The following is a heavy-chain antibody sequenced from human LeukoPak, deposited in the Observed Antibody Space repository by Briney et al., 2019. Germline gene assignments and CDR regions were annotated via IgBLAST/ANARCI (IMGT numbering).Heavy chain of an antibody. D-gene: IGHD5-12*01. CDR1: GGSISSGGYS. Sequence: PSQTLSLTCAVSGGSISSGGYSWSWIRQPPGKGLEWIGYIYHSGSTYYNPSLKSRVTISVGRSKNQFSLKLSSVTAADTAVYYCARVVLRGEWLWFDYWGQGTLVTVSS. J-gene: IGHJ4*02. CDR2: IYHSGST. CDR3: ARVVLRGEWLWFDY. V-gene: IGHV4-30-2*01.